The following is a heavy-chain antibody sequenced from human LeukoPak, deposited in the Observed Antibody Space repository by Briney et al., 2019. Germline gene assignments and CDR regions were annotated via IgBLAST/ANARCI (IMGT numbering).Heavy chain of an antibody. CDR1: GVSVSSGGSY. D-gene: IGHD4-23*01. CDR2: ISYSRNT. CDR3: ASPPADGGNSAHSAFDI. Sequence: SQTLSLTCTVSGVSVSSGGSYWSWIRQVPGKGLEWLGYISYSRNTYYNPSLKSRLMMSLDTSENQFSLWLSSVTAADTAVYYCASPPADGGNSAHSAFDIWGQGTMVTVSS. V-gene: IGHV4-31*03. J-gene: IGHJ3*02.